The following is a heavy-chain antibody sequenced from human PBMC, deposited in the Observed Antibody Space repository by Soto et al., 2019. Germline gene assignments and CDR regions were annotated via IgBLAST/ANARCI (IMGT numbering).Heavy chain of an antibody. J-gene: IGHJ4*02. D-gene: IGHD3-22*01. CDR2: ISSSAVYI. V-gene: IGHV3-21*01. CDR3: VRDGLDYYDTERLYFDN. CDR1: GFNFITYS. Sequence: PGGSLRLSCAASGFNFITYSLSWVRQAPGNGLEWVASISSSAVYIDYADSVKGRLTISRDNANNSLYLQMNSLRAEDTATYYCVRDGLDYYDTERLYFDNWGQGTLVTVSS.